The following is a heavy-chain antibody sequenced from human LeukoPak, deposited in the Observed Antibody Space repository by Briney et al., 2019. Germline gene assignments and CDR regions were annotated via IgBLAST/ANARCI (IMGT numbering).Heavy chain of an antibody. J-gene: IGHJ4*02. CDR2: IYYSGST. D-gene: IGHD3-10*01. V-gene: IGHV4-30-4*01. CDR1: GGSISSGDYY. Sequence: SQTLSLTCTVSGGSISSGDYYWSWIRQPPGKGLEWIGYIYYSGSTYYNPSLKSRVTISVDTSKSQFSLKLSSVTAADTAVYYCARGVLLWFGELFDYWGQGTLVTVSS. CDR3: ARGVLLWFGELFDY.